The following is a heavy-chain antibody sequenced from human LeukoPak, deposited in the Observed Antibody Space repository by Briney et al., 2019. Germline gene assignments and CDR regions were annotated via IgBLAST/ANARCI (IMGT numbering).Heavy chain of an antibody. CDR3: ARAGGGGYDPFDY. CDR2: ISSDGSNK. V-gene: IGHV3-30*04. J-gene: IGHJ4*02. D-gene: IGHD5-12*01. Sequence: GGSLRLSCAASGFTFSTCAMHWVRRAPGKGLQWVAVISSDGSNKYYADSVKGRFTISRDNSKNTLYVQMNSLTAEDTAFYYCARAGGGGYDPFDYWGQGTLVTVSS. CDR1: GFTFSTCA.